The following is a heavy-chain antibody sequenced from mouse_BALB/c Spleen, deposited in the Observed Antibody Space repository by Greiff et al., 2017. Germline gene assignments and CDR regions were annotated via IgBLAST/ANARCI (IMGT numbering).Heavy chain of an antibody. CDR2: INTSTGYT. V-gene: IGHV1-7*01. D-gene: IGHD2-3*01. CDR1: GYSFTSYW. Sequence: QVQLQQSGAELVKPGASVKMSCKASGYSFTSYWMHWVKQRPGQGLEWIGDINTSTGYTEYNQKFKDKATLTADKSSSTAYMQLSSVTSEDSAVYYCSDGRDWYFDVWGAGTTVTVSS. J-gene: IGHJ1*01. CDR3: SDGRDWYFDV.